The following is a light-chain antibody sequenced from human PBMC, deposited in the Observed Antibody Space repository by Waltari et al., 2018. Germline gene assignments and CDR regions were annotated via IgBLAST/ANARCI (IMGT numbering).Light chain of an antibody. CDR3: GSWHSNSKSYVV. Sequence: QPVLTQPSSPSASSAASVRPTCILSSGFSVGVLWLRWSHPNPGNPPRYLLYYHSDSNKGQGSGVPSRFSGSNDASANAGILRISGLQPEDEADYYCGSWHSNSKSYVVFGGGTKLTVL. CDR2: YHSDSNK. V-gene: IGLV5-52*01. CDR1: SGFSVGVLW. J-gene: IGLJ2*01.